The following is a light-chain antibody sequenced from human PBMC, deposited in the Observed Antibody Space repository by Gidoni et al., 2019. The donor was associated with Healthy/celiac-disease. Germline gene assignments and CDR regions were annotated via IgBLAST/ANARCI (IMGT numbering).Light chain of an antibody. V-gene: IGLV2-11*01. CDR3: CSYAGSYTLV. CDR1: ISDVGGYNY. Sequence: QSALTQPRSVSGSPGHAVTISCTGTISDVGGYNYVSWYQQHPGKAPKLMIYDVTKRPSGVPDRFSGSKSGNTASLTISGLQAEDEADYYCCSYAGSYTLVFGGGTKLTVL. CDR2: DVT. J-gene: IGLJ2*01.